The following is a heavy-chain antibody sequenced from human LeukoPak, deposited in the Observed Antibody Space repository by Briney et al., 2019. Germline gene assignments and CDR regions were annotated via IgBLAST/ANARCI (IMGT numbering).Heavy chain of an antibody. D-gene: IGHD6-19*01. Sequence: ASEPLSLPCAVSEMSFSAYYWNWIRQSPGKGLEWIGEINYGGSTKYTPSLEGRGTILIDTSKNQFSLKLTSVTAADTAVYYCARGFPPGSGSRGSHAFDVWGQGTMVTVSS. J-gene: IGHJ3*01. CDR3: ARGFPPGSGSRGSHAFDV. CDR2: INYGGST. V-gene: IGHV4-34*01. CDR1: EMSFSAYY.